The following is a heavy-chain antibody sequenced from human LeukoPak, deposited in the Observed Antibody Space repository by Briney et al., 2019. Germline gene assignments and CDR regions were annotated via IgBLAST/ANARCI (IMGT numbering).Heavy chain of an antibody. D-gene: IGHD3-22*01. Sequence: GGSLRLSCAAFGFTVSSNYMSWVRQAPGKGLEWVSVIFGGGGTYYGDSVRGRFTISRDNSKNTLYLQMNSLRAEDTAVYYCAKFLGYYDSSGYYYPFDYWGQGTLVTVSS. V-gene: IGHV3-53*01. CDR2: IFGGGGT. J-gene: IGHJ4*02. CDR3: AKFLGYYDSSGYYYPFDY. CDR1: GFTVSSNY.